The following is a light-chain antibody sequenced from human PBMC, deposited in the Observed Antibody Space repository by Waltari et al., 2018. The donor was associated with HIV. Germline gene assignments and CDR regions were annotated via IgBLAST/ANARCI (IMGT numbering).Light chain of an antibody. CDR2: EVR. CDR1: SSDIGGYNF. V-gene: IGLV2-14*01. CDR3: SSYTSSPTLYV. Sequence: QSALTQPASVSGSPGQSLTISCTGTSSDIGGYNFVSWYQQHPDKAPKLMSFEVRNRPSGVSDRFSGSKSGNTATPTISGLQAEDEADYYCSSYTSSPTLYVFGTGTKVTVL. J-gene: IGLJ1*01.